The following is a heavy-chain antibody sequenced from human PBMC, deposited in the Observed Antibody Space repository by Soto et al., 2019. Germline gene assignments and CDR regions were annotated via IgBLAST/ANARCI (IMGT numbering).Heavy chain of an antibody. CDR1: GYTFTTYA. CDR3: ARSIVVVTALDY. J-gene: IGHJ4*02. D-gene: IGHD2-21*02. V-gene: IGHV1-3*01. CDR2: INAGNGNT. Sequence: ASVKVSCKASGYTFTTYAMHWVRQAPGQRLEWMGWINAGNGNTKYSQRFQGRVTITRDTSASTAYMELSSLKSEDTAVYYCARSIVVVTALDYWGQGTLVTVSS.